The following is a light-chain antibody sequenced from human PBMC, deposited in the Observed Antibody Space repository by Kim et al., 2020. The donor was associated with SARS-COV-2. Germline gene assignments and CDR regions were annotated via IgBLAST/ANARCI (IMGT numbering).Light chain of an antibody. CDR3: HHYNNWPRT. V-gene: IGKV3-15*01. Sequence: EIVMTQSPATLSVSPGERVTLSCRASQSVVSNLAWYQQRLGQPPRLVIYGASTRATGIPARFSASGSGTEFTLTISSLQSEDFAVYYCHHYNNWPRTFGQGTKVEIK. CDR1: QSVVSN. J-gene: IGKJ1*01. CDR2: GAS.